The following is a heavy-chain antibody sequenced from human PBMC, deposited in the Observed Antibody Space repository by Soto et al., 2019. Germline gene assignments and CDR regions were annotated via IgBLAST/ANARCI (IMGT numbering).Heavy chain of an antibody. J-gene: IGHJ4*02. Sequence: SPTLSLTCVISGDSVSNNRAAWNWIRQSPSRGLEWLGRTDYRSKWYNDYAVSVKSRITINPDPSRNQFSMHLNSVTPEDTAVYYCARDRCFFDYWGKGTMVTVSS. CDR2: TDYRSKWYN. CDR1: GDSVSNNRAA. CDR3: ARDRCFFDY. V-gene: IGHV6-1*01. D-gene: IGHD3-16*01.